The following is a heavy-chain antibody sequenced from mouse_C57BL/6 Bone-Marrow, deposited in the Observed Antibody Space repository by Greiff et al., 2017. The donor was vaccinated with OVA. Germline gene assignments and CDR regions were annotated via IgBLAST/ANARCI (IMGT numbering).Heavy chain of an antibody. CDR2: ISYSGST. D-gene: IGHD4-1*01. J-gene: IGHJ2*01. Sequence: EVQLQQSGPGMVKPSQSLSLTCTVTGYSITSGYDWHWIRHFPGNKLEWMGYISYSGSTNYNPSLKSRISITHDTSKNHFFLKLNSVTTEDTATYNCARGGNWDYFDYWGQGTTLTVSS. CDR3: ARGGNWDYFDY. V-gene: IGHV3-1*01. CDR1: GYSITSGYD.